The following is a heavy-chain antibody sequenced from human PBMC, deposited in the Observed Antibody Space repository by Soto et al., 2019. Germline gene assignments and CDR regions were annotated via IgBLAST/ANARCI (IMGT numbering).Heavy chain of an antibody. CDR1: GGSFSEYY. Sequence: PSETLSLTCAVYGGSFSEYYWSWIRQSPGKGLEWIGEINHSGSINHNPSLKSRVTISVDTSKSQFSLRLSSVTAADTGLFYCARGGSSSSVTQRNWYFDLWGRGTLVTVSS. D-gene: IGHD6-13*01. CDR2: INHSGSI. J-gene: IGHJ2*01. V-gene: IGHV4-34*01. CDR3: ARGGSSSSVTQRNWYFDL.